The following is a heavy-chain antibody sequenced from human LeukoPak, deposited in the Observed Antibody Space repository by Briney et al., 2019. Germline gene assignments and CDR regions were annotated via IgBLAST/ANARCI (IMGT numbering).Heavy chain of an antibody. D-gene: IGHD6-13*01. V-gene: IGHV3-74*01. CDR1: GFTFGSYW. CDR3: ARVGRAAAGCDY. CDR2: INSDGTIT. Sequence: GGSLRLSCAASGFTFGSYWMHWVRQAPGKGLVWVSHINSDGTITTYAVSVKGRFTISRDNAKNTLYLQMNSLRAEDTAVYYCARVGRAAAGCDYWGQGTLVTVSS. J-gene: IGHJ4*02.